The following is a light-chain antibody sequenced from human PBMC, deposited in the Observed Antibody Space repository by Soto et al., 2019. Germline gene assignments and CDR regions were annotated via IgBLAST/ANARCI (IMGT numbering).Light chain of an antibody. Sequence: EIVLTQSPATLSLSPGERATLSCRASQSVSTYLAWYQQKPGQAPRLLIYDASTRATGIPARFSGSGSGTDFTFTISSLEPEDFAVYYCQQRGNWPRTFGQGTKVDIK. J-gene: IGKJ1*01. CDR2: DAS. CDR3: QQRGNWPRT. V-gene: IGKV3-11*01. CDR1: QSVSTY.